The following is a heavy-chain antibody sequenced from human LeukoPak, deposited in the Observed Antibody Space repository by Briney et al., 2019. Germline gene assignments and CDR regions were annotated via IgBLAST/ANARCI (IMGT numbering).Heavy chain of an antibody. CDR3: ARDAGLYGSGSPLGY. V-gene: IGHV1-2*04. J-gene: IGHJ4*02. Sequence: ASVKVSCKASGYTFTGYYMHWVRQAPGQGLEWMGWINPNSGGTNYAQKFQGWVTMTRDTSISTAYMELSRLRSDDTAVYYCARDAGLYGSGSPLGYWGQGTLVTVSS. CDR1: GYTFTGYY. D-gene: IGHD3-10*01. CDR2: INPNSGGT.